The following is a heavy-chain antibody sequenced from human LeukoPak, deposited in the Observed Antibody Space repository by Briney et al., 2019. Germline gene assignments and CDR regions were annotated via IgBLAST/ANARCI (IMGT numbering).Heavy chain of an antibody. Sequence: SETLSLTCTVSGVSISSYYWSWIRQPPGKGLEWIGYIYYSGSTNYNPSLKSRVTISVDTSKNQFSLKLSSVTAADTAVYYCANTYCSGGSCYPFDIWGQGTMVTVSS. D-gene: IGHD2-15*01. CDR2: IYYSGST. V-gene: IGHV4-59*01. CDR3: ANTYCSGGSCYPFDI. CDR1: GVSISSYY. J-gene: IGHJ3*02.